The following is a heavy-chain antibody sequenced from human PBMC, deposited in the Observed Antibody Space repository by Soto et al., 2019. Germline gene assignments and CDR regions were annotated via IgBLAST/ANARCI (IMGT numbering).Heavy chain of an antibody. CDR1: GGSFSGYY. Sequence: QVQLQQWGAGLLKPSETLSLTCAVYGGSFSGYYWSWIRKPPGKGLEWIGEINHSGSTNYNPSLKSRVTISVDTSKNQFSLKLSSVTAADTAVYYCARGQGVVVPASKGAFDIWGQGTMVTVSS. D-gene: IGHD2-2*01. J-gene: IGHJ3*02. CDR2: INHSGST. V-gene: IGHV4-34*01. CDR3: ARGQGVVVPASKGAFDI.